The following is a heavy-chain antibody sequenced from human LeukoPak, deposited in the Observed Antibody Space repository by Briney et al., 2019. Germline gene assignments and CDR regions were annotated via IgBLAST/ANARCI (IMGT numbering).Heavy chain of an antibody. D-gene: IGHD1-26*01. CDR2: IYYSGST. Sequence: PSETLSLTCTVSGGSISSGGYYWSWIRQHPGKGLEWIGYIYYSGSTSYNPSLKSRVTISVDTSKNQFSLRLSSVTAADTAVYYCARSGGSYSSYDDYYYYYGMDVWGQGTTVTVSS. J-gene: IGHJ6*02. V-gene: IGHV4-31*03. CDR3: ARSGGSYSSYDDYYYYYGMDV. CDR1: GGSISSGGYY.